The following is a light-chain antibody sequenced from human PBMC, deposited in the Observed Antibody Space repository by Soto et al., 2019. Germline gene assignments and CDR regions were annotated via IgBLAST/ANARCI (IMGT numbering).Light chain of an antibody. V-gene: IGKV1-5*03. J-gene: IGKJ1*01. Sequence: DIQMTQFPSTLSASVGDRVTISCRASQTIGIWLAWYQQKPGKAPKLLIYKASSLESGVPSRFSGSGSATEYTLTISSLQPDDFATYYCQQYNSYPRTFGQGTKVEIK. CDR3: QQYNSYPRT. CDR2: KAS. CDR1: QTIGIW.